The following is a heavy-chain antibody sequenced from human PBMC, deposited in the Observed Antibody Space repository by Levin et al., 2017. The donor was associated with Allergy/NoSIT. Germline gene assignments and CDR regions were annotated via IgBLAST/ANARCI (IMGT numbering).Heavy chain of an antibody. D-gene: IGHD2-8*01. CDR2: ISGSGGST. V-gene: IGHV3-23*01. Sequence: GGSLRLSCAASGFTFSSYAMSWVRQAPGKGLEWVSAISGSGGSTYYADSVKGRFTISRDNSKNTLYLQMNSLRAEDTAVYYCAKGVGYCTNGVCSWGMDVWGQGTTVTVSS. J-gene: IGHJ6*02. CDR1: GFTFSSYA. CDR3: AKGVGYCTNGVCSWGMDV.